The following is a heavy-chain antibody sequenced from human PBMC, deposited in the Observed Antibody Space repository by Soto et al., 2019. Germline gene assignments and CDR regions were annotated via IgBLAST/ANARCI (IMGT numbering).Heavy chain of an antibody. J-gene: IGHJ4*02. CDR2: FDPEDGET. D-gene: IGHD6-19*01. CDR3: ARGDSSGWYGFDY. CDR1: GYTLTELS. Sequence: GASVKVSCKVSGYTLTELSMRWVRQAPGKGLEWMGGFDPEDGETIYAQKFQGRVTMTEDTSTNTAYMELSRLRSDDTAVYYCARGDSSGWYGFDYWGQGTLVTVSS. V-gene: IGHV1-24*01.